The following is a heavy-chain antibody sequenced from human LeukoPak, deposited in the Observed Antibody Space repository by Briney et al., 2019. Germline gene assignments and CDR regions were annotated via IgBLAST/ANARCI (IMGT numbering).Heavy chain of an antibody. V-gene: IGHV3-7*01. D-gene: IGHD1-26*01. J-gene: IGHJ6*02. CDR2: IKQDGSEK. CDR3: ARSTTYYYYYGMDV. Sequence: PGGSLRLSCATSGFTFSTYAMSWVRQAPGKGLEWVANIKQDGSEKYYVDSVKGRFTISRDNAKNSLYLQMNSLRAEDTAVYYCARSTTYYYYYGMDVWGQGTTVTVSS. CDR1: GFTFSTYA.